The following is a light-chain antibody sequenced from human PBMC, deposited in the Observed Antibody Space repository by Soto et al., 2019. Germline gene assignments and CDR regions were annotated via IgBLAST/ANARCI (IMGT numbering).Light chain of an antibody. Sequence: TQAPDTLSVSPCERSTLSGRASQAINNNVAWYQLKDGQVPRLLIYGASTRAADVPARFSGGGSGTEFTLTISSLQSEDFAVYYCQQYNDWPTFGQGTKVDIK. CDR1: QAINNN. CDR2: GAS. CDR3: QQYNDWPT. J-gene: IGKJ1*01. V-gene: IGKV3-15*01.